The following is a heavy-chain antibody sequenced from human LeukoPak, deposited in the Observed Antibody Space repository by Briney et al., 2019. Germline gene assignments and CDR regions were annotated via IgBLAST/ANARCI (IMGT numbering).Heavy chain of an antibody. V-gene: IGHV4-39*07. D-gene: IGHD4-17*01. Sequence: SETLSLTCTVSGGSISSSSYYWGWIRQPPGKGLEWIGSIYYSGSTYYNPSLKSRVTISVDTSKNQFSLKLSSVTAADTAVYYCARLTTVTRNSLYYYGMDVWGQGTTVPVSS. CDR1: GGSISSSSYY. CDR3: ARLTTVTRNSLYYYGMDV. J-gene: IGHJ6*02. CDR2: IYYSGST.